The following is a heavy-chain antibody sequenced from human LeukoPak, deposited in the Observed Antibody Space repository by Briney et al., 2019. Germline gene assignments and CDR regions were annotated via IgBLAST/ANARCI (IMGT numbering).Heavy chain of an antibody. Sequence: PGGSLRLSCAASGFTFTKYWMTWVRQAPGKGLEGVANINQDGSERFYVDSVKGRFTISRDNAKNSLYPQMNSLGAEDTAVYYCARGLDCRSTSCYLDTWGQGTLVTVSS. V-gene: IGHV3-7*01. CDR3: ARGLDCRSTSCYLDT. CDR2: INQDGSER. J-gene: IGHJ4*02. CDR1: GFTFTKYW. D-gene: IGHD2-2*01.